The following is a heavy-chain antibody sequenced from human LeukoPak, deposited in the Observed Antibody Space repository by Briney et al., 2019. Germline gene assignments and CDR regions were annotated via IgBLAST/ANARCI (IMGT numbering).Heavy chain of an antibody. V-gene: IGHV4-39*01. CDR3: ARVNYDFWSGYPALDY. CDR1: GGSINSYY. Sequence: SETLSLNCTVAGGSINSYYWGWIRHPPGKGLEGIGSIYYSGSTYYNPSLKSRVTISVDTSKNEFSLQLNSVTPEDTAVYYCARVNYDFWSGYPALDYWGQGTLVTVSS. J-gene: IGHJ4*02. CDR2: IYYSGST. D-gene: IGHD3-3*01.